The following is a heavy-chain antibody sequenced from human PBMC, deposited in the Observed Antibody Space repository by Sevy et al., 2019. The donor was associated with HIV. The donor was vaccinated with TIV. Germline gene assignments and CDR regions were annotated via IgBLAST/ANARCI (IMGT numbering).Heavy chain of an antibody. V-gene: IGHV3-30*03. D-gene: IGHD3-16*01. J-gene: IGHJ6*02. CDR1: GFTFSSYA. CDR2: ISYDGNNK. CDR3: ARDGSSGGLFLKDYYYFGMDV. Sequence: GGSLRLSCAASGFTFSSYAMHWVRQAPGKGLEWVAVISYDGNNKYADSVKGRFTISNDNSKNTLYLQMNSLRAEDTAVYYCARDGSSGGLFLKDYYYFGMDVWGQGTTVTVSS.